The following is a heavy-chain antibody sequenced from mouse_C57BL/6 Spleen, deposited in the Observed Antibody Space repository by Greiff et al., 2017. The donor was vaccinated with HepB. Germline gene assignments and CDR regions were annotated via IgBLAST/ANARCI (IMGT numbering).Heavy chain of an antibody. V-gene: IGHV1-81*01. CDR1: GYTFTSYG. CDR2: IYPRSGNT. CDR3: ARSGYDYDVEDY. Sequence: VQLQQSGAELARPGASVKLSCKASGYTFTSYGISWVKQRTGQGLEWIGEIYPRSGNTYYNEKFKGKATLTADKSSSTAYMELRSLTSEDSAVYFCARSGYDYDVEDYWGQGTTLTVSS. J-gene: IGHJ2*01. D-gene: IGHD2-4*01.